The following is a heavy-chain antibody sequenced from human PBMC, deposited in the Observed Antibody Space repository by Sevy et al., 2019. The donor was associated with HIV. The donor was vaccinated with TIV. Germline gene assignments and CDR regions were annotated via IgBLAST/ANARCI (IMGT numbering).Heavy chain of an antibody. CDR1: GFTFNNYA. J-gene: IGHJ2*01. V-gene: IGHV3-23*01. CDR3: AKHYIHDIADGWYFDL. CDR2: ISGGGGGT. Sequence: GGSLRLSCAASGFTFNNYAMSWVRQAPGKGLEGKGLEWVSTISGGGGGTCYADSVRCRFTNSRDNSKNTLYLQVNNVRVEDTAVYYCAKHYIHDIADGWYFDLWGRGTLVTVSS. D-gene: IGHD6-13*01.